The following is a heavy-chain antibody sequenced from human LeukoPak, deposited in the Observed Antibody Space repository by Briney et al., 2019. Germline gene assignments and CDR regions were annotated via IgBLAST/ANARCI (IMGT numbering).Heavy chain of an antibody. CDR1: GFTLSDYS. CDR3: ARDHNYAFDY. V-gene: IGHV3-48*02. CDR2: IRDSSSTI. D-gene: IGHD5-18*01. J-gene: IGHJ4*02. Sequence: SGGSLRLSCAASGFTLSDYSMNWVRQAPGKGLEWISYIRDSSSTISYAGSVRGRFTISRDNAKNSLYLQMNSLRDEDTAVYYCARDHNYAFDYWGQGTLVTVSS.